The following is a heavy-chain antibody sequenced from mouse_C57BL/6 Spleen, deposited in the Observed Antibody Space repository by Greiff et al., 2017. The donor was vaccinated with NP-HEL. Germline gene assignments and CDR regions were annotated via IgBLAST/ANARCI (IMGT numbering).Heavy chain of an antibody. CDR2: IDPSDSET. CDR3: ARAPYYDYFDD. CDR1: GYTFTSYW. J-gene: IGHJ2*01. D-gene: IGHD2-4*01. Sequence: QVQLQQPGAELVRPGSSVKLSCKASGYTFTSYWMHWVKQRPIQGLEWIGNIDPSDSETHYNQKFKDKATLTVDKSSSTAYMQLSSLTSEDSAVYYCARAPYYDYFDDWGQGTTLTVSS. V-gene: IGHV1-52*01.